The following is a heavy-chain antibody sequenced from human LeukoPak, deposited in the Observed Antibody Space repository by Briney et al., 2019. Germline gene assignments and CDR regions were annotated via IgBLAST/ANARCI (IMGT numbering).Heavy chain of an antibody. J-gene: IGHJ6*03. V-gene: IGHV3-7*01. CDR3: ARDPYSGNYGNYYYYYMDV. CDR1: GFTFRTYW. D-gene: IGHD1-26*01. Sequence: GGSLRLSCAASGFTFRTYWMSWVRQAPGKGLEWVANIKQDGNEKYYVDSVKGRFTISRDNAKNSLDLQMNSLRAEDTAVYYCARDPYSGNYGNYYYYYMDVWGKGTTVTISS. CDR2: IKQDGNEK.